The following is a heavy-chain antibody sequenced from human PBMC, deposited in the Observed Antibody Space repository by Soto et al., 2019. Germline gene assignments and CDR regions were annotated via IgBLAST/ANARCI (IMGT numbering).Heavy chain of an antibody. J-gene: IGHJ3*02. Sequence: QVQLVESGGGVVQPGRSLRLSCAASGFTFSSYGMHWVRQAPGKGLEWVAVIWYDGSNKYYADSVKGRFTISRDNSKNPLYLQMNSLRAEDTAVYYCERDCGGDCLDAFDIWGQGTMVTVSS. V-gene: IGHV3-33*01. CDR1: GFTFSSYG. CDR3: ERDCGGDCLDAFDI. D-gene: IGHD2-21*02. CDR2: IWYDGSNK.